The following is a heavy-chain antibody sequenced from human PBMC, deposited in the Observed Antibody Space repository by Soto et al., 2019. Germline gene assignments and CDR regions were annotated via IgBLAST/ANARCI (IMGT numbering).Heavy chain of an antibody. CDR1: GFTFRVYS. D-gene: IGHD6-19*01. V-gene: IGHV3-48*02. CDR3: ARSVEGHFDF. CDR2: ITSDERTI. J-gene: IGHJ4*01. Sequence: EVQLVESGGGLVQPGGPLGLSCSASGFTFRVYSMNWVRQAPGKGLEWVSYITSDERTIHYADSVKGRFTISRDNAKNSVYLQMTSLRDEDTAVYYCARSVEGHFDFWGQGILVTVSS.